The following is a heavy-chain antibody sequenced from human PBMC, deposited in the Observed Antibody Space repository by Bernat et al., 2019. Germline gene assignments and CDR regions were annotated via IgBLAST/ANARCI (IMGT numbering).Heavy chain of an antibody. D-gene: IGHD6-13*01. V-gene: IGHV3-9*01. CDR2: ISWNSGSI. Sequence: EVQLVESGGGLVQPGRSLRLSCAASGFTFDDYAMHWVRQAPGKGLEWVSGISWNSGSIGYAEAVKGRCTISRDNAKNSLYLQMNSLRAEDTDLYYCAKEAAAGTDHYYYYGMDVWGQGTTVTVSS. J-gene: IGHJ6*02. CDR1: GFTFDDYA. CDR3: AKEAAAGTDHYYYYGMDV.